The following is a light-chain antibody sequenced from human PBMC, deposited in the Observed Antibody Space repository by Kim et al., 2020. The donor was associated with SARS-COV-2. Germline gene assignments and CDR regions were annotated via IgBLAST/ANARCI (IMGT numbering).Light chain of an antibody. V-gene: IGKV1-17*03. CDR1: QDIRNY. CDR3: LQHNTYPLT. J-gene: IGKJ5*01. CDR2: GAS. Sequence: ASVGDRVTITCRASQDIRNYLAWFQQKPGRVPKRLIYGASSLQSGVPSRFSGSGSGTEFTLTISSLQPEDFATYFCLQHNTYPLTFGGGTRLDIK.